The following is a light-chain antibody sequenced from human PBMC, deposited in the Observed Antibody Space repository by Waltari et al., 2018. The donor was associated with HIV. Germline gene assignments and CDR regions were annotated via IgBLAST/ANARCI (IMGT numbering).Light chain of an antibody. J-gene: IGLJ2*01. CDR2: KDT. Sequence: SSELTQPPSVSVSPGQTVRITCSGAALPTQYTSWFQQTPGQPPVLVMYKDTQRSSGTPERFSGSSSGTTVTLTITAVRAEDEAYYYCQSGDNKLTSVFFGGGTRLTVL. V-gene: IGLV3-25*03. CDR3: QSGDNKLTSVF. CDR1: ALPTQY.